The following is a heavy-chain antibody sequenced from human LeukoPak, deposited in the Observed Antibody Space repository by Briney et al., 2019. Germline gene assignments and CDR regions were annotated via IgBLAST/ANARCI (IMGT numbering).Heavy chain of an antibody. D-gene: IGHD4-17*01. V-gene: IGHV4-39*01. J-gene: IGHJ4*02. CDR3: ARLYGDYVTSIDY. Sequence: SETLSLTCTVSGGSISSSSYYWGWIRQSPGKGLEWIGSIYYSGSTYYNPSLKSRVTISVDTSKNQFSLKLSSVTAADTAVYYCARLYGDYVTSIDYWGQGTLVTVSS. CDR2: IYYSGST. CDR1: GGSISSSSYY.